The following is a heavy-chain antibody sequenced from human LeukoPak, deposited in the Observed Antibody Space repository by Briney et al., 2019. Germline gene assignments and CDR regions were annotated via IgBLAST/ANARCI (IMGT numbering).Heavy chain of an antibody. J-gene: IGHJ6*02. CDR2: ISGNSVTR. CDR3: ARYFGDPQGMDV. V-gene: IGHV3-48*02. CDR1: GFISSTYS. Sequence: GGSLRLSCAASGFISSTYSMNWVRQAPGKGLEWVSQISGNSVTRYYADSVKGRFTISRDNVKNSLYLQMNSLRDEDTAVYYCARYFGDPQGMDVWGQGTTVTVSS. D-gene: IGHD3-10*01.